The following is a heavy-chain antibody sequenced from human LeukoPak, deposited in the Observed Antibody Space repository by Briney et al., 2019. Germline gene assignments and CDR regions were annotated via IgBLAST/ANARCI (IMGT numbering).Heavy chain of an antibody. CDR3: ARTIARVGYSR. V-gene: IGHV4-34*01. Sequence: PSETLSLTCAVYGGSFSGYYWSWIRQPPGKGLEWIGEINHSGSTNYNPSLKSRVTISVDTSKNQFSLKLSSVTAADTAVYYCARTIARVGYSRWGQGTLVTVSS. D-gene: IGHD1-26*01. J-gene: IGHJ4*02. CDR2: INHSGST. CDR1: GGSFSGYY.